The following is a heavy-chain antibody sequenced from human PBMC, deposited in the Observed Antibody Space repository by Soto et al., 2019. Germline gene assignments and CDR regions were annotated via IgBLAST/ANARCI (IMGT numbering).Heavy chain of an antibody. Sequence: EVHLVESGGDWVQPGGSLRPSCPASGFSFRSFSLNWVRQAPGKGLEGVSYISGGGTTTYYADSVKGRFTISRDDAKNSLYLQMNSLQAEDTAVYYCARLGDYGSGSYWGQGTLVTVSS. CDR3: ARLGDYGSGSY. J-gene: IGHJ4*02. CDR2: ISGGGTTT. CDR1: GFSFRSFS. V-gene: IGHV3-48*04. D-gene: IGHD3-10*01.